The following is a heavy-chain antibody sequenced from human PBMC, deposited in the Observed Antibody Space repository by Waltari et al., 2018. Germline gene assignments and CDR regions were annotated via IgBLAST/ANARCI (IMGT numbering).Heavy chain of an antibody. V-gene: IGHV3-53*01. Sequence: EVQLVESGGGLIQPGGSLRLSCAASEFTVSSNYMSWVRQAPGKGLEWVSVIYSGGSTNYADSVKGLFSISRDNAKNTLYLQMNSLRAEDTAVYYCARGGSSGWHNFDYWGQGTLVTVSS. CDR3: ARGGSSGWHNFDY. J-gene: IGHJ4*02. CDR1: EFTVSSNY. D-gene: IGHD6-19*01. CDR2: IYSGGST.